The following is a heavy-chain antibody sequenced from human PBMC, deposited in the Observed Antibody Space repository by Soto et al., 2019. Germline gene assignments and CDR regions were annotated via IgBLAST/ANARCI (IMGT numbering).Heavy chain of an antibody. CDR3: AKEGIADFDY. V-gene: IGHV3-30*18. CDR1: GFPFSSYV. Sequence: GGSLRLSCAAAGFPFSSYVMHWVRQAPGKGLEWVAVISYDGSNKYYADSVKGRFTISRDNSKNTLYLQMNSLRAEDTAVYYCAKEGIADFDYWGQGTLVAVSS. J-gene: IGHJ4*02. CDR2: ISYDGSNK. D-gene: IGHD6-13*01.